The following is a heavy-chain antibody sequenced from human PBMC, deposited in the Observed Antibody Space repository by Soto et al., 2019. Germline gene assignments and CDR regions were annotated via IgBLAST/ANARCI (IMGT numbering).Heavy chain of an antibody. CDR2: ISGSGSYD. J-gene: IGHJ5*02. CDR1: GFGFSDYS. CDR3: VRDSGDFTMIRGLPVDL. Sequence: EVQLVESGGGLVRPGGSLRLACDGSGFGFSDYSMNWVRQAPGKGLEWVSSISGSGSYDYYSDSVKGRFTISSDNAKESLYLQMNTLRAEDTAVYFCVRDSGDFTMIRGLPVDLWGQGIQVIVSA. V-gene: IGHV3-21*01. D-gene: IGHD3-10*01.